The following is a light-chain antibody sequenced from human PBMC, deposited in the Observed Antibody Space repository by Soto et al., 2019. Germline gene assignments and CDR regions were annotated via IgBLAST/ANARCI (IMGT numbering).Light chain of an antibody. J-gene: IGLJ1*01. CDR1: SSNIGSSI. CDR3: AAWDDGLNGPV. Sequence: QSVLTQPPSASGTPGQRVTISCSGGSSNIGSSIVNWYQQLPGTAPKLLIYSNNQRPSGVPDRFSGSKSGTSASLAISVLQSEDEAVYYCAAWDDGLNGPVFGTGTKLPVL. V-gene: IGLV1-44*01. CDR2: SNN.